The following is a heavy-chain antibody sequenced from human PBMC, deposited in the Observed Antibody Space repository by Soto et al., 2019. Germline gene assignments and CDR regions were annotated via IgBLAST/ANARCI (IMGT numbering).Heavy chain of an antibody. J-gene: IGHJ3*02. V-gene: IGHV3-23*01. Sequence: EVQLLESGGGLVQPGGSLGLSCAASGFRFSGYAMNWVRQAPGKGLEWVSVISGNGDTTFYADSVKGRLTISRDNSRNTLYLQMNSLRAEDTAVYYCAKKSYCCAGDRGPLDIWGQGTMVTVSS. CDR2: ISGNGDTT. CDR1: GFRFSGYA. CDR3: AKKSYCCAGDRGPLDI. D-gene: IGHD3-10*01.